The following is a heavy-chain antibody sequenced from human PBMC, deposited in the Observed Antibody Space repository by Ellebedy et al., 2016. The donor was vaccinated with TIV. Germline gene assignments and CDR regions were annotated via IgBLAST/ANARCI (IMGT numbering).Heavy chain of an antibody. Sequence: SETLSLTXAVYGGSFSGYYWSWIRQPPGKGLEWIGEINHSGSTNYNPSLKSRVTISVDTSKNQFSLKLSSVTAADTAVYYSARGLGGPYYDFWSGYQYYFDYWGQGTLVTVSS. CDR1: GGSFSGYY. CDR2: INHSGST. CDR3: ARGLGGPYYDFWSGYQYYFDY. V-gene: IGHV4-34*01. D-gene: IGHD3-3*01. J-gene: IGHJ4*02.